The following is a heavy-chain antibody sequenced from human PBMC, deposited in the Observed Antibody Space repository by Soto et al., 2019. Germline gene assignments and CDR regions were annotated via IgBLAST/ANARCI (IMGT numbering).Heavy chain of an antibody. J-gene: IGHJ4*02. Sequence: GGSLRLSCAASGFTFSTYSMNWVRQAPGKGLEWVSYISTSGSTIYYADSVKGRFTISRDNAQSSLYLQMNSLRDEDTAVYYCAKATGDYDYIWGSYRTIDYWGQGTLVTVSS. D-gene: IGHD3-16*02. CDR2: ISTSGSTI. CDR1: GFTFSTYS. V-gene: IGHV3-48*02. CDR3: AKATGDYDYIWGSYRTIDY.